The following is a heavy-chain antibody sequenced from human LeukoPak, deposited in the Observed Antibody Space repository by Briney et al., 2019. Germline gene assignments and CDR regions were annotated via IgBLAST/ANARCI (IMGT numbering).Heavy chain of an antibody. J-gene: IGHJ3*02. CDR1: GGSISSYY. Sequence: PSETLSPTCTVSGGSISSYYWSWIRQPPGKGLEWIGYIYYSGSTNYNPSLKSRVTISVDTSKNQFSLKLSSVTAADTAVYYCAGRDYYDSSGYYDAFDIWGQGTMVTVSS. CDR3: AGRDYYDSSGYYDAFDI. V-gene: IGHV4-59*01. CDR2: IYYSGST. D-gene: IGHD3-22*01.